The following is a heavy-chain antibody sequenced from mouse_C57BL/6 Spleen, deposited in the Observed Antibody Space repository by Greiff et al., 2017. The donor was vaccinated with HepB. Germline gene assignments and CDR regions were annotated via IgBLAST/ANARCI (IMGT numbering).Heavy chain of an antibody. J-gene: IGHJ2*01. D-gene: IGHD1-1*01. CDR1: GYTFTDYE. CDR3: TRYYGSSFFDY. Sequence: VQLQQSGAELVRPGASVTLSCKASGYTFTDYEMHWVKQTPVHGLEWIGAINPETGGTAYNQKFKGKAILTADKSSSTAYMELSSLTSEDSAVYYCTRYYGSSFFDYWGQGTTLTVSS. V-gene: IGHV1-15*01. CDR2: INPETGGT.